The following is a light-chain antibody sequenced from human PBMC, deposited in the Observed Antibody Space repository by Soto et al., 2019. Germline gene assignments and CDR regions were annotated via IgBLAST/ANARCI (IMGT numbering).Light chain of an antibody. CDR1: SSDVGSHKS. J-gene: IGLJ1*01. CDR2: EVN. V-gene: IGLV2-18*02. CDR3: SAYIASITSHV. Sequence: QSALTQPPSVSGSPGQSVTISCSGSSSDVGSHKSVSWYKQAPGTSPKLMIFEVNNRPSGVPDRFPESKSGNTASLTISGLQPEDEADYYCSAYIASITSHVFGTGTKVTVL.